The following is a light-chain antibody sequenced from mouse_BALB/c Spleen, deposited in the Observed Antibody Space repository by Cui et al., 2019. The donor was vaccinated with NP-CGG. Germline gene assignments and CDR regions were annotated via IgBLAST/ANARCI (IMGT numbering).Light chain of an antibody. CDR3: ALWYSNHWV. CDR1: TGAVTTSNY. V-gene: IGLV1*01. J-gene: IGLJ1*01. Sequence: QAVVTQESALTISPGETVTLTCRPSTGAVTTSNYANWVQEKPDHLFTGLIGGTNNRAPGVPARFSGSLIGDKAALTITGAQTEDEAIYFCALWYSNHWVFGGGTKLTVL. CDR2: GTN.